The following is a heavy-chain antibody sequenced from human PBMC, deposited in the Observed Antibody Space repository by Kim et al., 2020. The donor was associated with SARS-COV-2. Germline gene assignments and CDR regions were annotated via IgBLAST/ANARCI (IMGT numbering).Heavy chain of an antibody. J-gene: IGHJ4*02. CDR3: ARPRYNWNYFFDY. D-gene: IGHD1-7*01. V-gene: IGHV4-39*01. Sequence: CSPSLKSRVTISVDTSKTQFSLKLIAVTAADTAVYYCARPRYNWNYFFDYWGQGTLVTVSS.